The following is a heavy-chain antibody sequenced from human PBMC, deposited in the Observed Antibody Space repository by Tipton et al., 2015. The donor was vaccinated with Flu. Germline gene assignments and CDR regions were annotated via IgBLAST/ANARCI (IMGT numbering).Heavy chain of an antibody. D-gene: IGHD3-10*02. J-gene: IGHJ4*02. Sequence: TLSLTCAVSGYSITSGYFWGWIRQPPGKGLEWIGHRYHSGTTYYNPSLKSRVTISVDTPKNQFSLKLSSVTAADTAVYYCARHTGDSVRGIVDYWGQGTLVTVSS. CDR3: ARHTGDSVRGIVDY. CDR1: GYSITSGYF. V-gene: IGHV4-38-2*01. CDR2: RYHSGTT.